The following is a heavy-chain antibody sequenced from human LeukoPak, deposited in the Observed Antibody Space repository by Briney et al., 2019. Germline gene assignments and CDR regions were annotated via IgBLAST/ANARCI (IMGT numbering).Heavy chain of an antibody. CDR3: ARCYYGSGSYNYYYYYMDV. Sequence: SETLSLTSAVDGGSFSGYYCSWIRQPPGKGLEWIGEINHSGSTNYDPSLKSRVTISVDTSQNQFSLKLSSVTAADTAVYYCARCYYGSGSYNYYYYYMDVWGKGTTATVPS. D-gene: IGHD3-10*01. V-gene: IGHV4-34*01. CDR2: INHSGST. J-gene: IGHJ6*03. CDR1: GGSFSGYY.